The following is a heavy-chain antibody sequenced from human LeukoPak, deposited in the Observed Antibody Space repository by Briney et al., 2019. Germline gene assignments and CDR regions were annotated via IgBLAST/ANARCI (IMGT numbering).Heavy chain of an antibody. J-gene: IGHJ5*02. CDR2: ISSSSSYI. V-gene: IGHV3-21*04. CDR3: AHPTEYSSSWYGNWFDP. CDR1: GFTFSSYA. D-gene: IGHD6-13*01. Sequence: GGSLRLSCAASGFTFSSYAMSWVRQAPGKGLEWVSSISSSSSYIYYADSVKGRFTISRDNSKNTLYLQMNSLRAEDTAVYYCAHPTEYSSSWYGNWFDPWGQGTLVTVSS.